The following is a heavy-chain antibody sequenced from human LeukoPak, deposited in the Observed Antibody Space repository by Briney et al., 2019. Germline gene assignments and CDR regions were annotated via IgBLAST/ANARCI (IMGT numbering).Heavy chain of an antibody. D-gene: IGHD3-10*01. J-gene: IGHJ4*02. CDR2: INHSGST. V-gene: IGHV4-34*01. CDR1: GGSFSGYY. CDR3: ARPYGSGSYYRVEH. Sequence: SETLSLTCAVYGGSFSGYYWSWIRQPPGKGLEWTGEINHSGSTNYNPSLKSRVTISVDTSKNQFSLKLSSVTAADTAVYYCARPYGSGSYYRVEHWGQGTLVTVSS.